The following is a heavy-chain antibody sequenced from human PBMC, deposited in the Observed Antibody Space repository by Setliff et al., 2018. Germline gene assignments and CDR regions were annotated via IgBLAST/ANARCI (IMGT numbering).Heavy chain of an antibody. CDR1: GGSFSGHH. J-gene: IGHJ3*02. D-gene: IGHD3-22*01. CDR2: INHSGSA. V-gene: IGHV4-34*01. CDR3: ARGDYYDSSAYSPDTFDI. Sequence: SETLSLTCAVYGGSFSGHHWCWIRQPPWKGLEWVGEINHSGSANYNPSLKSRVTISLDTSKNQFSLKLSSVTAADTAVYYCARGDYYDSSAYSPDTFDIWGQGTMVTVS.